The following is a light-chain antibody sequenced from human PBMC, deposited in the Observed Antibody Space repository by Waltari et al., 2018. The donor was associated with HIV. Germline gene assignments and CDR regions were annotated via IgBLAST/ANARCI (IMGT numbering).Light chain of an antibody. CDR3: QAWDSSTVL. CDR1: YLGDKY. Sequence: SHELTQPPSVSVSPGQTASITCSGAYLGDKYASWYQQKPGQSPVLVIYQDDKRPSGIPERFHGTNSGNTTTLTITGTQAMDEADYYCQAWDSSTVLFGGGTKLTVL. CDR2: QDD. V-gene: IGLV3-1*01. J-gene: IGLJ2*01.